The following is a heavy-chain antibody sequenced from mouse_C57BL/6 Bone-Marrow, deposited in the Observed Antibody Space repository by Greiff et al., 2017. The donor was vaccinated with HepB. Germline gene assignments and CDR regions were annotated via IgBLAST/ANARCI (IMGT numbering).Heavy chain of an antibody. J-gene: IGHJ2*01. CDR1: GYTFTSYW. CDR3: ARRWLLGY. D-gene: IGHD2-3*01. V-gene: IGHV1-50*01. Sequence: QVQLKQPGAELVKPGASVKLSCKASGYTFTSYWMQWVKQRPGQGLEWIGEIDPSDSYTNYNQKFKGKATLTVDTSSSTAYMQLSSLTSEDSAVYYCARRWLLGYWGQGTTLTVSS. CDR2: IDPSDSYT.